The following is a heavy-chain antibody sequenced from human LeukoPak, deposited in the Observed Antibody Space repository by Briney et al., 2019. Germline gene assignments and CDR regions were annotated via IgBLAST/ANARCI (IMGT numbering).Heavy chain of an antibody. D-gene: IGHD6-6*01. CDR2: LPPDELGI. J-gene: IGHJ4*02. CDR1: GLTFSSHW. V-gene: IGHV3-74*01. Sequence: GGSLTLSCAASGLTFSSHWMHWVRQAPGMGLVWVSRLPPDELGIIYADSVKGRFTVSRDNAKNTVYLQMNNLRVDDTAMYYCVGTIASRGSEYWGQGALVTVSS. CDR3: VGTIASRGSEY.